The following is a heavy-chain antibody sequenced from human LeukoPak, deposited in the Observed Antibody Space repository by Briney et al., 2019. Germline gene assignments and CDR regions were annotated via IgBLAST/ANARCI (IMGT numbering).Heavy chain of an antibody. CDR2: INPNSGGT. J-gene: IGHJ4*02. CDR1: GYIFTDYY. V-gene: IGHV1-2*02. D-gene: IGHD6-13*01. Sequence: ASVKVSCKASGYIFTDYYMHWVRQAPGQGLEWMGWINPNSGGTNYAQKFQGRVTMTRDTSISTAYMELSRLRSDDTAVYYCARERGTKGSWPFDYWGQGTLVTVSS. CDR3: ARERGTKGSWPFDY.